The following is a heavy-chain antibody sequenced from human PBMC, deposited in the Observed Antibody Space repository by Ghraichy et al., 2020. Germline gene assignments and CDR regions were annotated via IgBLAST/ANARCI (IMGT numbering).Heavy chain of an antibody. CDR2: INPNSGGT. J-gene: IGHJ3*02. D-gene: IGHD2-2*01. V-gene: IGHV1-2*04. Sequence: ASVKVSCKASGYTFTGYYMHWVRQAPGQGLEWMGWINPNSGGTNYAQKFQGWVTMTRDTSISTAYMELSRLRSDDTAVYYCARKRIVVVPAAMEDAFDIWGQGTMVTVSS. CDR3: ARKRIVVVPAAMEDAFDI. CDR1: GYTFTGYY.